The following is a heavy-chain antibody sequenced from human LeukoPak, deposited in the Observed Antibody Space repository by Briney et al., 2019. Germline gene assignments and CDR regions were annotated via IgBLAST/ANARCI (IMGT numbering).Heavy chain of an antibody. CDR3: AKADREWRYCSSTSCYLFDY. V-gene: IGHV3-30*18. J-gene: IGHJ4*02. CDR1: GFTFSSYG. Sequence: PGGSLRLSCAASGFTFSSYGMHWVRQAPGKGLEWVAVISYDGSNKYYADSVKGRFTISRDNSKNTLYLQMNSLRAEDTAVYYCAKADREWRYCSSTSCYLFDYWGQGTLVTVSS. D-gene: IGHD2-2*01. CDR2: ISYDGSNK.